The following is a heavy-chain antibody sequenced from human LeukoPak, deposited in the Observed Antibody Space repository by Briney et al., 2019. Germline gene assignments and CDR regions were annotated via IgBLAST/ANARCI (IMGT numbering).Heavy chain of an antibody. CDR1: GFTFSSYA. CDR3: AKAHSSSWYYFGD. Sequence: GGSLRLSCAASGFTFSSYAMSWVRQAPGKGLEWVSVISGRGDSTHYADSVKGRFTISRDNSKNTLYLQMNSLRAEDTAVYYCAKAHSSSWYYFGDWGQGAPVTVSS. V-gene: IGHV3-23*01. D-gene: IGHD6-13*01. J-gene: IGHJ4*02. CDR2: ISGRGDST.